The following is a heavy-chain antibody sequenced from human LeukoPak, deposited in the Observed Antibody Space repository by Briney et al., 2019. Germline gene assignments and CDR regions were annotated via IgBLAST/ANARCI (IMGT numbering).Heavy chain of an antibody. CDR2: ISSSGGTI. Sequence: GGSLRLSCAASGFTFSDYYVSWIRQAPGKGLEWVSYISSSGGTIYYADSVKGRFTISRDNAKNSLYLQMNSLRAEDTAVYYCARDSVVAAIAIDYWGQGTLVTVSS. D-gene: IGHD2-15*01. J-gene: IGHJ4*02. CDR3: ARDSVVAAIAIDY. V-gene: IGHV3-11*01. CDR1: GFTFSDYY.